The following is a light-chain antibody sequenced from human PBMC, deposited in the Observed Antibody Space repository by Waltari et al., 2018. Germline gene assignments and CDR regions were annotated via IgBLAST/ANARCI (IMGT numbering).Light chain of an antibody. V-gene: IGLV2-23*02. J-gene: IGLJ1*01. Sequence: QSALTQPASVSASPGQSITVSCSGSISDIGLFKVVSWFQQYPGKPPRLIIYEVNKRPPGISDRFSATKSGNVASLTSSGLQADDEADYYCCSFTSSSTYVFGSGTTVTVL. CDR3: CSFTSSSTYV. CDR2: EVN. CDR1: ISDIGLFKV.